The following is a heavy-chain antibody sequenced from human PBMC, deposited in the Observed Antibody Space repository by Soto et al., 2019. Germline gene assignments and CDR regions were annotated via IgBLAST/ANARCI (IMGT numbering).Heavy chain of an antibody. D-gene: IGHD5-18*01. CDR3: AKGTGYSYGTYYYGMDV. Sequence: GGSLILSCAASGFTFRSYSMSWVRQAPGKGLEWVSAISGSGGSTYYADSVKGRFTISRDNSKNTLYLQMNSLRAEDTAVYYCAKGTGYSYGTYYYGMDVWGQGTTVTVSS. V-gene: IGHV3-23*01. J-gene: IGHJ6*02. CDR2: ISGSGGST. CDR1: GFTFRSYS.